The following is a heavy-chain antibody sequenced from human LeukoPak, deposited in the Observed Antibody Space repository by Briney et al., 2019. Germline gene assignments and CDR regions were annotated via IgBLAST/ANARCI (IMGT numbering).Heavy chain of an antibody. CDR1: GYTFTIYD. CDR2: MNPNSGNT. CDR3: ARGHRLERQLLWGTFDY. D-gene: IGHD2-2*01. V-gene: IGHV1-8*01. Sequence: ASVKVSCKASGYTFTIYDINWVRQATGQGLEWMGWMNPNSGNTGYAQKFQGRVTMTRNTSISTAYMELSSLRSEDTAVYYCARGHRLERQLLWGTFDYWGQGTLVTVSS. J-gene: IGHJ4*02.